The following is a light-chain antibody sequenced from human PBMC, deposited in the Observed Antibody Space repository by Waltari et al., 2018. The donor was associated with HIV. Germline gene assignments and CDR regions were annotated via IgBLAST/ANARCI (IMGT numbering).Light chain of an antibody. CDR2: WAS. CDR3: QQYFRIPPT. Sequence: IVMTQSLDSLLVYLGETATLDCPSSRPILCSSDNRNYLAWYQQKPRQPPKLLISWASTRESGVPDRFSGSGSGTDFTLTITRRQAEDVAVYHCQQYFRIPPTFGGGTKVEIK. CDR1: RPILCSSDNRNY. J-gene: IGKJ4*01. V-gene: IGKV4-1*01.